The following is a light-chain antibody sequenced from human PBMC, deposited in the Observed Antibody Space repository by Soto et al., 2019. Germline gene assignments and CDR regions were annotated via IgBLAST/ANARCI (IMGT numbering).Light chain of an antibody. V-gene: IGKV3-20*01. J-gene: IGKJ2*01. CDR3: QQYGGSPRT. CDR1: QSVGSY. CDR2: DAS. Sequence: EIVLTQSPATLSLSPGERATLSCRASQSVGSYLAWYQQKPGQAPRLLIYDASNRAAGIPARFSGSGSGTDFTLTVSRLEPEDFAVYYCQQYGGSPRTFGQGTKLEIK.